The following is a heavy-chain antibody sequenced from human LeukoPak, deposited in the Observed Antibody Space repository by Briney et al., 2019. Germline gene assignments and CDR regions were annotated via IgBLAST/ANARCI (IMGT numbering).Heavy chain of an antibody. V-gene: IGHV4-59*08. CDR3: AGPSKQLAS. CDR1: GGSISNYY. CDR2: SYNSGNT. Sequence: SETLSLTCTASGGSISNYYWSWIRQPPGKGLEWIGYSYNSGNTNYNPSLRSRATISVDTSKNQFSLKLSSVTAADTAVYYCAGPSKQLASWGQGTLVTVSS. D-gene: IGHD5-24*01. J-gene: IGHJ5*02.